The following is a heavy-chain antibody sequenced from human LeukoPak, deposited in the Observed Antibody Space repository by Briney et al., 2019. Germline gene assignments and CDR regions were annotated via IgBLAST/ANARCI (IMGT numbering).Heavy chain of an antibody. V-gene: IGHV3-30-3*01. CDR3: ARDDYGDMNFDY. J-gene: IGHJ4*02. Sequence: PGGSLRLSCAASGFTFSSYAMHWARQAPGKGLEWVAVISYDGSNKYYADSVKGRFTISRDNSKNTLYLQMNSLRAEDTAVYYCARDDYGDMNFDYWGQGTLVTVSS. D-gene: IGHD4-17*01. CDR1: GFTFSSYA. CDR2: ISYDGSNK.